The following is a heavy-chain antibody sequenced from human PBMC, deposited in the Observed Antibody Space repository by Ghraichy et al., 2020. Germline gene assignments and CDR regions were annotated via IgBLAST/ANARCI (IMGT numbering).Heavy chain of an antibody. V-gene: IGHV3-30*18. CDR3: AKALTYYSGNTGYYEDALDI. Sequence: GGSLRLSCAASGFSFSNYGMHWVRQAPGKGLEWVAMMSHDGGYYYHRDSVRGRFTISRDNSKNMLFLQMNSLRAEDTAVYYCAKALTYYSGNTGYYEDALDIWGQGTLVSDSS. J-gene: IGHJ3*02. D-gene: IGHD3-22*01. CDR1: GFSFSNYG. CDR2: MSHDGGYY.